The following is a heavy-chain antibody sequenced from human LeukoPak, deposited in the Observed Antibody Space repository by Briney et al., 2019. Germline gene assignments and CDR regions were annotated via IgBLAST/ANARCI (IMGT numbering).Heavy chain of an antibody. D-gene: IGHD2-2*01. J-gene: IGHJ4*02. CDR3: ARWGSSWTFHDY. CDR2: ISAYNGNT. Sequence: ASVKVSCKASGYTFTTYDISWVRQAPGQGLEWMGWISAYNGNTNYAQKLQGRVTMTTDTSTSTAYMELRSLRSDDTAVYYCARWGSSWTFHDYWGQGTLVTVSS. CDR1: GYTFTTYD. V-gene: IGHV1-18*01.